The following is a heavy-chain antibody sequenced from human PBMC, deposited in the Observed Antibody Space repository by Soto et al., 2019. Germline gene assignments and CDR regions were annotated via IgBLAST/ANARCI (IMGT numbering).Heavy chain of an antibody. CDR2: IGFDGTNI. CDR3: VRTACVINNCSYRGVR. J-gene: IGHJ4*02. Sequence: ESGGGVVQPGRSLRLSCVASGFDFKTYGMHWVRQAPGKGLEWVAVIGFDGTNIHYSDSVRGRFSISRDNSENTVSLQMNSLRVEDTALYYCVRTACVINNCSYRGVRWGQGTPVTV. CDR1: GFDFKTYG. V-gene: IGHV3-33*01. D-gene: IGHD1-20*01.